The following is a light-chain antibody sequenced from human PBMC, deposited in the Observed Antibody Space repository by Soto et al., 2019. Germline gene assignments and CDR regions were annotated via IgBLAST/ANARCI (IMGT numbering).Light chain of an antibody. CDR2: DAS. J-gene: IGKJ4*01. Sequence: EIVLTQSPATLSLSPGERATLSCRASQSVDKYLAWYQQKPGQAPRLLIYDASNRASGIPDRFSGSGSGTDFTLTISSLEPEDFAVYYCQQRTNWPPVTFGGGTKIEIK. V-gene: IGKV3-11*01. CDR3: QQRTNWPPVT. CDR1: QSVDKY.